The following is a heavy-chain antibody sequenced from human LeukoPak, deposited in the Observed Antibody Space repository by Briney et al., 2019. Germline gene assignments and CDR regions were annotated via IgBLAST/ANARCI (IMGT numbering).Heavy chain of an antibody. CDR1: GSTFSSYG. V-gene: IGHV3-30*02. J-gene: IGHJ5*02. CDR2: IRYDGSNK. D-gene: IGHD2-2*01. Sequence: GGSLRLSCAASGSTFSSYGMHWVRQAPGKGLEWVAFIRYDGSNKYYADSVKGRFTISRDNSKNTLYLQMNSLRAEDTAVYYCAPGPDIVVPNWFDPWGQGSLVTVSS. CDR3: APGPDIVVPNWFDP.